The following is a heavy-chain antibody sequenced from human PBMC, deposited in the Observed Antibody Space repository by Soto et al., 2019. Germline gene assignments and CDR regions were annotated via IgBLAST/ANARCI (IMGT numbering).Heavy chain of an antibody. CDR3: ARARKYYDSSGYYGY. CDR2: INPNSGGT. V-gene: IGHV1-2*02. Sequence: ASVKVSRQASGYTFTRYYMHRGRQAPGQGLEWMGWINPNSGGTNYAQKFQGRVTMTRDTSISTAYMELSRLRSDDTAVYYCARARKYYDSSGYYGYWGQGTLVTVSS. CDR1: GYTFTRYY. J-gene: IGHJ4*02. D-gene: IGHD3-22*01.